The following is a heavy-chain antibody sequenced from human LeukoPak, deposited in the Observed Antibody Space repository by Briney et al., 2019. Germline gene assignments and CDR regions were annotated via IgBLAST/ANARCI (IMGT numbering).Heavy chain of an antibody. CDR1: GFTFSSYG. D-gene: IGHD2-2*01. CDR2: IRYDGSNK. Sequence: GGSLRLSCAASGFTFSSYGMHWVRQAPGKGLEWVAFIRYDGSNKYYADSVKGRFTISRDNSKNTLYLQMNSLRAEDTAVYYCAKEGGGYCSSTSCRVFDYWGQGTLVTVSS. V-gene: IGHV3-30*02. CDR3: AKEGGGYCSSTSCRVFDY. J-gene: IGHJ4*02.